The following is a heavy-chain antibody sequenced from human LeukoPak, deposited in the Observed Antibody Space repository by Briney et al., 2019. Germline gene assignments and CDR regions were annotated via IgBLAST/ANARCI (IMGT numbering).Heavy chain of an antibody. CDR2: INSYNGNT. CDR1: GYTFTSYV. J-gene: IGHJ4*02. D-gene: IGHD6-13*01. Sequence: GASVKVSCKASGYTFTSYVIIWVRQAPRQGLEWMGWINSYNGNTNYAQKLQGRVTMTTDTSTSTAYMELRSLRSDDTAVYYCARVLSAAAGYYFDYWGQGTLVTVSS. V-gene: IGHV1-18*01. CDR3: ARVLSAAAGYYFDY.